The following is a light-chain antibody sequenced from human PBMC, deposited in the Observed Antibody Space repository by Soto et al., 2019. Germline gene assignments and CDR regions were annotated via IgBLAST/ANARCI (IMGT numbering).Light chain of an antibody. CDR1: NSDVGGYNY. CDR3: SLYTTPNTLYV. V-gene: IGLV2-14*01. CDR2: EVF. J-gene: IGLJ1*01. Sequence: QSVLTQPASVSGSPGQSITIPCTGTNSDVGGYNYVSWYQHHPGKAPKLMIYEVFNRPSGVSSRFSGSKSGSTASLTISGPQAEEEADYYCSLYTTPNTLYVFGTGTKVTVL.